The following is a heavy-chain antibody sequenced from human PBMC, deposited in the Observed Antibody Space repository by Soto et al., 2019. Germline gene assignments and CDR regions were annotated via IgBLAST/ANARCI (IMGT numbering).Heavy chain of an antibody. J-gene: IGHJ4*02. Sequence: QVQLQESGPGLVKPSQTQSLTCTVSGGSISSGGYYWSWIRQHPGKGLEWIGYIYYSGSTYYNPSLKSRVTISVDTSKNQFALKLSSVTAADTAVYYCARRGGFYSSSSGYYFDYWGQGTLVTVSS. D-gene: IGHD6-6*01. CDR3: ARRGGFYSSSSGYYFDY. CDR1: GGSISSGGYY. V-gene: IGHV4-31*03. CDR2: IYYSGST.